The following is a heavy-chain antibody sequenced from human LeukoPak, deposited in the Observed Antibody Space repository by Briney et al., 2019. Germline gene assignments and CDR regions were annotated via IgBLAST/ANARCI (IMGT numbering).Heavy chain of an antibody. Sequence: PSETLSLTCTVSGGSISSGDYYWSWIRQPPGKGLEWIGYIYYGGSTYYNPSLKSRVTISVDTSKKQFSLKLSSVTAADTAVYYCVCRSGSYFQHWGQGALVTVSS. J-gene: IGHJ1*01. D-gene: IGHD5-12*01. CDR2: IYYGGST. V-gene: IGHV4-30-4*01. CDR3: VCRSGSYFQH. CDR1: GGSISSGDYY.